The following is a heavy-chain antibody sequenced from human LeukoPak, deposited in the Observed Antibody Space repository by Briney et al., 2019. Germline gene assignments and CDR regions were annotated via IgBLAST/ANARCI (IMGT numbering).Heavy chain of an antibody. Sequence: GGSLRLSCAASGFTFSGYAMHGVRQAPGKGLEWVAVISSDGRHEFYADSVKGRFTLSRDNSKNTLYVQMNSLRAEDTAVYYCARDAISFTDFDYWGQGTLVTVSS. CDR2: ISSDGRHE. V-gene: IGHV3-30*04. CDR1: GFTFSGYA. CDR3: ARDAISFTDFDY. J-gene: IGHJ4*02. D-gene: IGHD2-2*01.